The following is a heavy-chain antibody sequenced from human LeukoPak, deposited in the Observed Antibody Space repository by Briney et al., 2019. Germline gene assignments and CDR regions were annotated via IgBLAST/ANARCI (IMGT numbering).Heavy chain of an antibody. CDR1: GVTFSSYA. J-gene: IGHJ4*02. V-gene: IGHV3-7*05. D-gene: IGHD5-12*01. Sequence: PGGTLRLSCAASGVTFSSYAMSWVRQAPGKGLEWVANIQPDGGEKYYVDSVKGRFSISRDYAKNSLYLQMNSLRAEDTAVYYCARPGYSGYAFDCWGQGTLVTVSS. CDR3: ARPGYSGYAFDC. CDR2: IQPDGGEK.